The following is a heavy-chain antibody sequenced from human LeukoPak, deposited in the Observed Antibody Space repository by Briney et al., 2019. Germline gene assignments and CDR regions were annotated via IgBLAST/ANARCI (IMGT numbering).Heavy chain of an antibody. J-gene: IGHJ4*02. V-gene: IGHV3-21*01. CDR3: ARDLSGHWAIDY. CDR2: ITSSGRYK. D-gene: IGHD5-12*01. CDR1: GFTFDNCT. Sequence: KSGGSLRLSCAASGFTFDNCTMNWVRQALGKGLEWVSSITSSGRYKYYADSVKGRFTISRDNAKNSLYLQMNSLRAEDTAVYYCARDLSGHWAIDYWGQGTLVTVSS.